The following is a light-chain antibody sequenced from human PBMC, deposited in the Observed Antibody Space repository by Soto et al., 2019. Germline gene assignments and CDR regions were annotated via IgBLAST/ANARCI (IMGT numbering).Light chain of an antibody. CDR1: QSISSY. V-gene: IGKV1-39*01. J-gene: IGKJ3*01. CDR3: QKSYSTPLT. Sequence: DIQMTQSPSSLSASVGDRVTITCRASQSISSYLNWYQQKPGKAPKLLIYAASSLQSGVPSRFSGSGSGTDFTLTTSSLQPEDFATYYCQKSYSTPLTVGPGTKVDIK. CDR2: AAS.